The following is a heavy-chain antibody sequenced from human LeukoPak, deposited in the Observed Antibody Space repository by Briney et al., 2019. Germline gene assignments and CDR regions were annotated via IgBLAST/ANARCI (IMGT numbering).Heavy chain of an antibody. D-gene: IGHD5-12*01. V-gene: IGHV3-23*01. CDR3: AKALWSDSGYDPYYFDY. CDR1: GFTFSSYA. J-gene: IGHJ4*02. CDR2: ISGSGGST. Sequence: GGSLRLSCAASGFTFSSYAMSWVRQARGKGLEWVSAISGSGGSTYYADSVKGRFTISRDNSKNTLYLQMNSLRAEDTAVYYCAKALWSDSGYDPYYFDYWGQGTLVTVSS.